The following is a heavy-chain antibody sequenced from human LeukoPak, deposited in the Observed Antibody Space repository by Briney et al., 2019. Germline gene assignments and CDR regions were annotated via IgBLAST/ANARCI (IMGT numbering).Heavy chain of an antibody. CDR2: ISSSLSYI. Sequence: GGSLRLSCAASGFTFSSYSMNWVRQAPGKGLEWVSSISSSLSYIYYADSVKGRFTISRDNSKNTLYLQMNSLRAEDTAVYYCAKGFIVVVPVDAFDIWGQGTMVTVSS. D-gene: IGHD2-2*01. J-gene: IGHJ3*02. CDR3: AKGFIVVVPVDAFDI. CDR1: GFTFSSYS. V-gene: IGHV3-21*04.